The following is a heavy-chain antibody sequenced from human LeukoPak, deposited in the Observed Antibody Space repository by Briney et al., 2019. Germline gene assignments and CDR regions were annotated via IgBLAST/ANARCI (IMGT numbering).Heavy chain of an antibody. CDR2: IYYSGSA. CDR1: GGSITNSDYY. D-gene: IGHD3-10*01. J-gene: IGHJ4*02. Sequence: PSETLSLTCTVSGGSITNSDYYWAWIRQPPGKGLEWIGTIYYSGSAYYNPSLKSRVTISVDTSKKQFSLKLSSVTAADTAVYYCARDEKPRYVLRGVIMPPAGSLDYWGQGTLVTVSS. CDR3: ARDEKPRYVLRGVIMPPAGSLDY. V-gene: IGHV4-39*07.